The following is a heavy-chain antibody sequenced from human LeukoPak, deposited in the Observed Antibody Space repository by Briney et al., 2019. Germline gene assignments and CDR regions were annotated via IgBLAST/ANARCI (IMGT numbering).Heavy chain of an antibody. CDR2: IIPIFGTA. J-gene: IGHJ4*02. D-gene: IGHD1-1*01. CDR1: GGTFSSYA. CDR3: ARHVGRVNPGYFDY. Sequence: SVKVSCKASGGTFSSYAISWVRQAPGQGLEWMGGIIPIFGTANYAQKFQGRDTITADESTSTAYMELSSLRSEDTAVYYCARHVGRVNPGYFDYWGQGTLVTVSS. V-gene: IGHV1-69*13.